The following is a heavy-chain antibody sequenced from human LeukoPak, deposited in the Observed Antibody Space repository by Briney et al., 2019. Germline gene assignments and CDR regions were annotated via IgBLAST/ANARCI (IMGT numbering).Heavy chain of an antibody. D-gene: IGHD6-19*01. Sequence: ASVKVSCKASGYTFTSYYMHWVRQAPGQGLEWMGISNPSGGSTSCAQKFQGRVTMTRATSTSTVYMELSSLTSEDTAVYYCARKSSGWKQFDYWGQGTLVTVSS. CDR2: SNPSGGST. J-gene: IGHJ4*02. CDR3: ARKSSGWKQFDY. CDR1: GYTFTSYY. V-gene: IGHV1-46*01.